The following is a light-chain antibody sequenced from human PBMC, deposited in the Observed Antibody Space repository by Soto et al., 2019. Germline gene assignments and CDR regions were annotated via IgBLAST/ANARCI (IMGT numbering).Light chain of an antibody. CDR1: QTVRSSS. V-gene: IGKV3-20*01. CDR3: QQYGTSRT. J-gene: IGKJ1*01. CDR2: GAS. Sequence: EIVCTQSPGTLSLSPGERATLSCRASQTVRSSSLAWYQQKPGQAPRLLIYGASTRTAGIPDRFTGSGSGTDFTLTISRLEPEDFAVYYCQQYGTSRTFGQGTKVDIK.